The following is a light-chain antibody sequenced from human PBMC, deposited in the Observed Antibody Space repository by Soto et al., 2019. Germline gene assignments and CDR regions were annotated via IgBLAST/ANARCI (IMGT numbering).Light chain of an antibody. V-gene: IGLV2-14*03. CDR2: DVS. J-gene: IGLJ2*01. Sequence: QSVLTQPASVSGSPGQSITISCTGTSSDVGGYNYVSWYQQHPGKAPQLMIYDVSSRPSGVSHRFSGSKSGTMASLTISGLQAEDEAYYFCSSYTAITTTRVFGGGTKVTVL. CDR1: SSDVGGYNY. CDR3: SSYTAITTTRV.